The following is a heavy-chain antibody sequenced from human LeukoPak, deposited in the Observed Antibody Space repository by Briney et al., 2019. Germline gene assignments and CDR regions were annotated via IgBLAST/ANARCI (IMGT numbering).Heavy chain of an antibody. CDR2: ISAYNGNT. D-gene: IGHD3-3*01. J-gene: IGHJ3*02. Sequence: GASVKVSCKASGYTFTSYGISWVRQAPGQGLEWMGWISAYNGNTNYAQKLQGRVTMTTDTSTSTAYMELRSLRSDDTAVYYCARDLGIFGVVTVPLRIWGQGTMVTVSS. CDR3: ARDLGIFGVVTVPLRI. V-gene: IGHV1-18*01. CDR1: GYTFTSYG.